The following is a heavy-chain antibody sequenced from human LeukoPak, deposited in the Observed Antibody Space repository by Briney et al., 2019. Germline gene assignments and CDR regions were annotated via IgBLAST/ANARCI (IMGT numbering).Heavy chain of an antibody. J-gene: IGHJ4*02. CDR1: GGSFSGYY. CDR3: ARGRSGWSY. V-gene: IGHV4-34*01. D-gene: IGHD3-3*01. Sequence: SETLSLTCAVYGGSFSGYYWSWIRQPPGKGLEWIGEINHSGSTNYNPSLKSRVTISVDTSKNQFSLKLSSVTAADTAVYYCARGRSGWSYWGQGTLVTVSS. CDR2: INHSGST.